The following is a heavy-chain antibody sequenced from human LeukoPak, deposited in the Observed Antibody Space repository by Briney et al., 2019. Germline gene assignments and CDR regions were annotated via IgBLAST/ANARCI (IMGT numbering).Heavy chain of an antibody. CDR1: GGSFSGYY. D-gene: IGHD2-2*01. V-gene: IGHV4-34*01. Sequence: SETLSLTCAVYGGSFSGYYWSWTRQPSGKGLEWIGEINHSGSTNYNPSLKSRVTISVDTSKNQFSLKLSSVTAADTAVYYCARGSPRYCSSTSCYSEENWFDPWGQGTLVTVSS. J-gene: IGHJ5*02. CDR2: INHSGST. CDR3: ARGSPRYCSSTSCYSEENWFDP.